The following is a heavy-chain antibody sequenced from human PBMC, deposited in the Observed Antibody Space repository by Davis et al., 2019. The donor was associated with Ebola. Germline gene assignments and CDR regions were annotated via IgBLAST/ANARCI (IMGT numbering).Heavy chain of an antibody. V-gene: IGHV3-30-3*01. CDR2: ISYDGSNK. J-gene: IGHJ6*02. Sequence: GESLKISCAASGFTFSSYAMHWVRQAPGKGLEWVAVISYDGSNKYYADSVKGRFTISRDNSKNTLYLQMNSLRAEDTAVYYCAKASIRGYQLLYATPYYYYGMDVWGQGTTVTVSS. CDR3: AKASIRGYQLLYATPYYYYGMDV. D-gene: IGHD2-2*02. CDR1: GFTFSSYA.